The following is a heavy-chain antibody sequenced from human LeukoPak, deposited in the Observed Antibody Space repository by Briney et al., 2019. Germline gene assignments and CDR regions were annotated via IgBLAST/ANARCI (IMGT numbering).Heavy chain of an antibody. CDR1: GSTFSNYG. CDR3: ARDYGAADY. D-gene: IGHD4-17*01. J-gene: IGHJ4*02. V-gene: IGHV3-33*01. CDR2: IWYDGSYT. Sequence: GGSLRLSCAASGSTFSNYGMHWVRQAPGKGLEWVALIWYDGSYTYYADSVKGRFTISRDNAKKSLYLQMNSLRAEDTAVYYCARDYGAADYWGQGTLVTVSS.